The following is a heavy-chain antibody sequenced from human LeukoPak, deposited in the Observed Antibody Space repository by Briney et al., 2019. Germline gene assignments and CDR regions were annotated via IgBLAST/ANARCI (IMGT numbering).Heavy chain of an antibody. CDR1: GDSFTSYY. D-gene: IGHD5-18*01. V-gene: IGHV1-46*01. CDR3: ARRLLGPARDYYFDY. Sequence: ASVKVSCKASGDSFTSYYMHWVRQAPGQGLEWMGIINPSGGSTSYAQKFQGRVTITADKSTSTAYMELSSLRSEDTAVYYCARRLLGPARDYYFDYWGQGTLVTVSS. CDR2: INPSGGST. J-gene: IGHJ4*02.